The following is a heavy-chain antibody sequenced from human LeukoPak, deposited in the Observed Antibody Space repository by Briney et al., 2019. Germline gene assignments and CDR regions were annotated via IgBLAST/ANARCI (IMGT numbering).Heavy chain of an antibody. CDR2: VNHGGST. CDR1: GGSFSGYQ. J-gene: IGHJ3*02. Sequence: SETLSLTCAVYGGSFSGYQWSWIRQTPEKGLGWIGEVNHGGSTHYNPSLKSRVTVSVDTSKNQFSLNLNSVTAADTAVYYCARRPDGFDIWGQGTMVTVSS. V-gene: IGHV4-34*01. CDR3: ARRPDGFDI.